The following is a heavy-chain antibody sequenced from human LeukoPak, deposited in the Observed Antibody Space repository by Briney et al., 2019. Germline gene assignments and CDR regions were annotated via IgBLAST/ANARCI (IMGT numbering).Heavy chain of an antibody. CDR3: ARGWYDSSGYPFDY. J-gene: IGHJ4*02. CDR1: GYTFTGYH. V-gene: IGHV1-2*06. D-gene: IGHD3-22*01. CDR2: INPNSGDT. Sequence: ASVKVSCKASGYTFTGYHMHWVRQAPGQGLEWMGRINPNSGDTNYAQKFQGRVTMTRDTSISTAYMELSRLRSDDTAVYYCARGWYDSSGYPFDYWGQGTLVTVSS.